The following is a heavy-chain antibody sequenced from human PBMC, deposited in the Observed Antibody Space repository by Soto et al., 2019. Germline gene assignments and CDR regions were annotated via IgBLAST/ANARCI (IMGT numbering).Heavy chain of an antibody. D-gene: IGHD6-13*01. Sequence: PGGSLRLSCAASGFTFSSYAMSWVLQAPWKGLEWVSAISGSGGSTYYADSVKGRFTISRDNSKNTLYLQMNSLRAEDTAVYYCAKDLIAEGPPRYWGQGTLVTVSS. CDR1: GFTFSSYA. CDR2: ISGSGGST. CDR3: AKDLIAEGPPRY. J-gene: IGHJ4*02. V-gene: IGHV3-23*01.